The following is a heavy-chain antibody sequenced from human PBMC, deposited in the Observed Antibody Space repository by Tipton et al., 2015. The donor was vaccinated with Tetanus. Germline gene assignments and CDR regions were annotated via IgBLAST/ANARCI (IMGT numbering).Heavy chain of an antibody. D-gene: IGHD3-10*01. Sequence: TLSLTCTVSGGSISSYYWSWIRQPPGKGLEWIGYIYYSGSTNYNPSLKSRVTISVDTSKNQFSLKLSSVTAADTAVYYCARGDMVRGVIWFDPWGQGTLVTVPS. CDR1: GGSISSYY. CDR2: IYYSGST. J-gene: IGHJ5*02. V-gene: IGHV4-59*01. CDR3: ARGDMVRGVIWFDP.